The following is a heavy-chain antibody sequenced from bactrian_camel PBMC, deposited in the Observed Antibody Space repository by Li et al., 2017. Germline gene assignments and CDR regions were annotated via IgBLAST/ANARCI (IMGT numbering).Heavy chain of an antibody. Sequence: VQLVESGGGLVQPGGSLRISCEASGFTVSAYAMSWVRQAPGKGLEWISVIHRGGTITYYADSVKGRFTISRDDAKNALYLQLNSLKSEDTALYYCAAGPWYTDEYRYWGQGTQVTVS. V-gene: IGHV3S31*01. J-gene: IGHJ4*01. CDR2: IHRGGTIT. D-gene: IGHD6*01. CDR3: AAGPWYTDEYRY. CDR1: GFTVSAYA.